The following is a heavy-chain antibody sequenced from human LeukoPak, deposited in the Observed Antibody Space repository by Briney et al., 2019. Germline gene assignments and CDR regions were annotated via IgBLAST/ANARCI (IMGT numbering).Heavy chain of an antibody. CDR2: INPNSGGT. CDR3: ARVDYDFWSGYWGTFDY. Sequence: ASVKVSCKASGYTFTGYYMHWVRQAPGQGLEWMGWINPNSGGTNYAQKFQGRVTMTRDTSISTAYMELSRLRSDDTAVYYCARVDYDFWSGYWGTFDYWGQGTLVTVSS. CDR1: GYTFTGYY. J-gene: IGHJ4*02. D-gene: IGHD3-3*01. V-gene: IGHV1-2*02.